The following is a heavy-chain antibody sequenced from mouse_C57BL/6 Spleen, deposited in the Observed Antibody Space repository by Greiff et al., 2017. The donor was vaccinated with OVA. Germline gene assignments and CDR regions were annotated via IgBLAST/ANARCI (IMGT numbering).Heavy chain of an antibody. Sequence: VMLVESGGGLVKPGGSLKLSCAASGFTFSSYAMSWVRQTPEKRLEWVATISDGGSYTYYPDNVKGRFTISRDNAKNNLYLQMSHLKSEDTAMYYCAREPIYYYGSSYYYAMDYWGQGTSVTVSS. CDR2: ISDGGSYT. J-gene: IGHJ4*01. D-gene: IGHD1-1*01. V-gene: IGHV5-4*01. CDR3: AREPIYYYGSSYYYAMDY. CDR1: GFTFSSYA.